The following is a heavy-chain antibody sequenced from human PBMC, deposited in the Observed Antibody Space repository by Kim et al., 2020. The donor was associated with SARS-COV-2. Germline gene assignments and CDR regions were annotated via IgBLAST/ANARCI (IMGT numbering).Heavy chain of an antibody. V-gene: IGHV4-61*01. J-gene: IGHJ5*02. Sequence: SETLSLTCTGSGGSLTSGSYYWTWLRQPPGKGLEWLGYFYYTGPPTYNPSLQSRGIIGGDTSRNQFSVKLSYVTAADTAVYYCARGRGYCSGGNCQWWVDPWRQGTLVCVSS. D-gene: IGHD2-15*01. CDR2: FYYTGPP. CDR1: GGSLTSGSYY. CDR3: ARGRGYCSGGNCQWWVDP.